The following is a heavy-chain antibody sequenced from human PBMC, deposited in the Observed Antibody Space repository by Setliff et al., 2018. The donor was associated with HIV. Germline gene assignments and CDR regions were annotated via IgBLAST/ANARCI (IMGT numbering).Heavy chain of an antibody. D-gene: IGHD5-18*01. V-gene: IGHV4-59*01. Sequence: PSETLSLTCTVSGGSISTYYWSWIRQPPGKGLEYIGYIYYSWSSNYNHSLKSRVTISVDTSKNQFSLKLRSVTAADTAVYYCARELGIQLCPEAFDIWGQGTMVTVSS. CDR2: IYYSWSS. J-gene: IGHJ3*02. CDR1: GGSISTYY. CDR3: ARELGIQLCPEAFDI.